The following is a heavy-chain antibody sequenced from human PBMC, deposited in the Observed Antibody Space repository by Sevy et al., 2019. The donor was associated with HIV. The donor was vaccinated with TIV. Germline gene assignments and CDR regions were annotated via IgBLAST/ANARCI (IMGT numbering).Heavy chain of an antibody. CDR1: GFIFSNFA. V-gene: IGHV3-30*04. D-gene: IGHD1-26*01. CDR2: MSYDGSHT. CDR3: ARGENNDEFFHH. J-gene: IGHJ1*01. Sequence: GGSLRLSCAASGFIFSNFAMHWVRQAPGKGLEWVAVMSYDGSHTYYADSVRGRFTVSRDNSTNILSLEMNSLRREDTAVYYCARGENNDEFFHHWGQGTLVTVSS.